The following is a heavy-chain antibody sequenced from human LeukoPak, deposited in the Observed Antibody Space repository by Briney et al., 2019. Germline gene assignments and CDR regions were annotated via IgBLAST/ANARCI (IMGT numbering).Heavy chain of an antibody. CDR2: VSYDGTNK. Sequence: GGSLRLSCAASGFTFSNYDMHWVRQARGKGLEWVAVVSYDGTNKYYADSVKGRFTISRDNSKNTLYLQMNSLRAEDTAVYYCARDASRLYYFDYWGQGTLVTVSS. D-gene: IGHD6-13*01. CDR3: ARDASRLYYFDY. V-gene: IGHV3-30*03. CDR1: GFTFSNYD. J-gene: IGHJ4*02.